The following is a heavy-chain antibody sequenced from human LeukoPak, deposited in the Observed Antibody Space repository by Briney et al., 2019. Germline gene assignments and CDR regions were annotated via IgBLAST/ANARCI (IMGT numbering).Heavy chain of an antibody. CDR3: ARHLGQWLLFFSDNWFDP. D-gene: IGHD3-3*01. CDR1: GGSISSSSYY. V-gene: IGHV4-39*01. Sequence: PSETLSLTCTVSGGSISSSSYYWGWIRQPPGKGLEWIGSIYYSGSTYYNPSLKSRVTISVDTSKNQFSLKLSSVTAADTAVYYCARHLGQWLLFFSDNWFDPWGQGTLVTVSS. CDR2: IYYSGST. J-gene: IGHJ5*02.